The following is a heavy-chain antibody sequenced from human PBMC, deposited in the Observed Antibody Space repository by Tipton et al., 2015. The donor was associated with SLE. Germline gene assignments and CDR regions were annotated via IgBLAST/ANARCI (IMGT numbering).Heavy chain of an antibody. CDR3: ARCGYYSTGNYYANYYYMDV. CDR2: IHHSGST. Sequence: TLSLTCTVSGGSITSGANYWNWIRQHPGKGLDWIGYIHHSGSTYYNPSLKSRVTLSVDTSKNQFSLRLSSVTAADSAVYYCARCGYYSTGNYYANYYYMDVWGKGTTVTVSS. D-gene: IGHD3-10*01. V-gene: IGHV4-31*03. J-gene: IGHJ6*03. CDR1: GGSITSGANY.